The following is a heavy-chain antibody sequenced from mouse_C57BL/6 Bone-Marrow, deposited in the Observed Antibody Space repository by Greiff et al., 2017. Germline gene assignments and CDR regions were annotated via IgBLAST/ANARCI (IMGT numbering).Heavy chain of an antibody. CDR3: ARDSSVITTVVADYVDY. V-gene: IGHV1-55*01. J-gene: IGHJ2*01. D-gene: IGHD1-1*01. Sequence: QVQLQQSGAELVKPGASVKMSCKASGYTFTSYWITWVKQRPGQGLEWIGDIYPGSGSTNYNEKFKSKATLTVDTSSSTAYMQLSSLTSEDSAVYYCARDSSVITTVVADYVDYWGQGTTLTVSS. CDR1: GYTFTSYW. CDR2: IYPGSGST.